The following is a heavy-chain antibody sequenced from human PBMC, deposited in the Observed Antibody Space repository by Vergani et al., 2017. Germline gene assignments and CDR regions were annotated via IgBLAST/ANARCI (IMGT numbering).Heavy chain of an antibody. CDR2: IYYSGST. J-gene: IGHJ4*02. D-gene: IGHD3-9*01. V-gene: IGHV4-31*03. CDR1: GGSISSGGYY. Sequence: QVQLQESGPGLVKPSQTLSLTCTVSGGSISSGGYYWSWIRQHPGKGLEWIGYIYYSGSTYYNPSLKSRVTISVDTSNNHFSLSLNSLTAADTAVYYCARRSGIVYDIFSGTQYFFDFWGQGTLVTVSS. CDR3: ARRSGIVYDIFSGTQYFFDF.